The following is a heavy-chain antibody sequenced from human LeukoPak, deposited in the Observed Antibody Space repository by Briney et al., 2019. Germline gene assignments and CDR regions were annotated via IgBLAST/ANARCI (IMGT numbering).Heavy chain of an antibody. CDR2: IIPIFGTA. Sequence: ASVKVSCKASGGTFSSYAISWVRQAPGQGLEWMGGIIPIFGTANYAQKFQGRVTMTTDTSTSTAYMELSRLRSDDTAVYYCARARGLLWFGEFEGCDYWGQGTLVTVSS. CDR1: GGTFSSYA. D-gene: IGHD3-10*01. V-gene: IGHV1-69*05. J-gene: IGHJ4*02. CDR3: ARARGLLWFGEFEGCDY.